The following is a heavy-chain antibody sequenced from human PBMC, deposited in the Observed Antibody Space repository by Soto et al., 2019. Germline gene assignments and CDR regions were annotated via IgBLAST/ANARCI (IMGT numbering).Heavy chain of an antibody. CDR2: IYSSGST. D-gene: IGHD5-12*01. J-gene: IGHJ4*02. V-gene: IGHV4-59*01. CDR3: ARDSLALFDS. CDR1: GDSIISIYH. Sequence: ASETLSLTCAVSGDSIISIYHWTWIRQPPGKGLEWIGYIYSSGSTLYNPSLKSRVIISVDTSMNQFSLKLSSVTAADTAVYYCARDSLALFDSWGQGTLVTVSS.